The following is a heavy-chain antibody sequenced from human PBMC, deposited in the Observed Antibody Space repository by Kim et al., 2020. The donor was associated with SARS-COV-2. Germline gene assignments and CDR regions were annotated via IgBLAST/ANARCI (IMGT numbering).Heavy chain of an antibody. CDR2: IIPIFGTA. D-gene: IGHD6-13*01. CDR1: GGTFSSYA. CDR3: ARGYLAAAGSDGFDY. V-gene: IGHV1-69*13. Sequence: SVKVSCKASGGTFSSYAISWVRQAPGQGLEWMGGIIPIFGTANYAQKFQGRVTITADESTSTAYMELSSLRSEDTAVYYCARGYLAAAGSDGFDYWGQGTLVTVSS. J-gene: IGHJ4*02.